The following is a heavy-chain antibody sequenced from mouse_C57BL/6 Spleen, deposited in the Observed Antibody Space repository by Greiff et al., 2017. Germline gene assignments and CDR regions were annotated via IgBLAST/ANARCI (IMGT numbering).Heavy chain of an antibody. J-gene: IGHJ3*01. CDR1: GYAFSSYW. D-gene: IGHD1-1*01. V-gene: IGHV1-80*01. CDR3: ARSDYYGSSSFAY. CDR2: IYPGDGDT. Sequence: VQLQQSGAELVKPGASVKISCKASGYAFSSYWMNWVKQRPGKGLEWIGQIYPGDGDTNYNGKFKGKATLTADKSSSTAYMQLSSLPSEDSAVYFCARSDYYGSSSFAYWGQGTLVTVSA.